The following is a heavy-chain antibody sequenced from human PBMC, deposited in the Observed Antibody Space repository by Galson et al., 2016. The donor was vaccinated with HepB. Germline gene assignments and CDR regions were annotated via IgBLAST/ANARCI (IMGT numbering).Heavy chain of an antibody. CDR2: INPDGSQK. D-gene: IGHD2-15*01. CDR3: ARGRYCSGGGCYQDY. J-gene: IGHJ4*02. V-gene: IGHV3-7*03. CDR1: GSIFSGYW. Sequence: SLRLSCAVSGSIFSGYWMSWVRQAPGEGLEWVANINPDGSQKYYVDSVRGRFTISRDNAKNSLFLYMNNVRADDTAPYYCARGRYCSGGGCYQDYWGQGTLVTASS.